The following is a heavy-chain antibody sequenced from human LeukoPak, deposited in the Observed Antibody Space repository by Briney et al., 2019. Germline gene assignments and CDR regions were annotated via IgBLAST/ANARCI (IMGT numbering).Heavy chain of an antibody. CDR2: ISGSGGST. Sequence: GGTLRLSCAASGFTFSSYGMSWVRQAPGKGLEWVSAISGSGGSTYYADSVRGRFTISRDNSKNTLYLQMNSLRAEDAAVYYCAKAPVTSCRGAYCYPFDYWGQGTLVTVSS. CDR1: GFTFSSYG. J-gene: IGHJ4*02. CDR3: AKAPVTSCRGAYCYPFDY. V-gene: IGHV3-23*01. D-gene: IGHD2-21*01.